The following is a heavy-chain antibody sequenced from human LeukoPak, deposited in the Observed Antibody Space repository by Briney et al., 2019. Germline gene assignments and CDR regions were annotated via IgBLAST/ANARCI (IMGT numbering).Heavy chain of an antibody. CDR3: ARDVSRGWFDP. CDR1: GFTFSSYW. D-gene: IGHD3-10*01. CDR2: INSDGSST. J-gene: IGHJ5*02. V-gene: IGHV3-74*01. Sequence: GGSLRLSCAASGFTFSSYWMHRVRQAPGKGLVWVSRINSDGSSTSYADSVKGRFTISRDNAKNTLYLQMNSLRAEDTAVYYCARDVSRGWFDPWGQGTLVTVSS.